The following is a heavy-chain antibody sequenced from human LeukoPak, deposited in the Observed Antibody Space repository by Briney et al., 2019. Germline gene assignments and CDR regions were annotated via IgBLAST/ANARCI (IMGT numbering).Heavy chain of an antibody. V-gene: IGHV1-69*13. J-gene: IGHJ4*02. CDR2: IIPIFGTA. CDR3: ARDLVRGAPWYFDY. CDR1: GGTFSSYA. D-gene: IGHD3-10*01. Sequence: GASVKVSCKASGGTFSSYAISWVRQAPGQGLEWMGGIIPIFGTANYAQKFQGRVTITADESTSTAYMELSSLRSEDTAVYYCARDLVRGAPWYFDYWAREPWSPSPQ.